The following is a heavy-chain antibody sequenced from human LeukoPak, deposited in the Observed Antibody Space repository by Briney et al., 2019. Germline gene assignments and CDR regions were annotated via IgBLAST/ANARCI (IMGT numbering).Heavy chain of an antibody. Sequence: QSGGSRRLSCAAYGFTISSNWMDWDGQAQGKGLVWVSRINSDGSSTMDAESGKGRFTISRNNAMNTLYLQMNSLRAEDTAVYDCAREPRGGYYNAPYFDYWGQGTLVTVSS. D-gene: IGHD3-9*01. J-gene: IGHJ4*02. CDR2: INSDGSST. V-gene: IGHV3-74*03. CDR3: AREPRGGYYNAPYFDY. CDR1: GFTISSNW.